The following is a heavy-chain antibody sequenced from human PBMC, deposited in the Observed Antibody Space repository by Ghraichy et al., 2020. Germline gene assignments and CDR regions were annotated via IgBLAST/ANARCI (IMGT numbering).Heavy chain of an antibody. D-gene: IGHD6-19*01. V-gene: IGHV3-7*01. CDR2: IKQDGSEK. CDR3: ARARLGWYTYYYYYMDV. CDR1: GFTFSSYW. Sequence: GGSLRLSCAASGFTFSSYWMSWVRQAPGKGLEWVANIKQDGSEKYYVDSVKGRFTISRDNAKNSLYLQMNSLRAEDTAVYCCARARLGWYTYYYYYMDVWGKGTTVTVSS. J-gene: IGHJ6*03.